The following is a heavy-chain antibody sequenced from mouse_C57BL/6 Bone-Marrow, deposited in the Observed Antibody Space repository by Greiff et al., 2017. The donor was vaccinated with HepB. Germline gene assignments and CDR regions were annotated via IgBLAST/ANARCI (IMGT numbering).Heavy chain of an antibody. Sequence: DVKLVESGGGLVKPGGSLKLSCAASGFTFSDYGMHWVRQAPEKGLEWVAYISSGSSTIYYADTVKGRFTISRDNAKNTLFLQMTSLRSEDTAMYYCARDYGSSHDYWGQGTTLTVSS. D-gene: IGHD1-1*01. CDR1: GFTFSDYG. CDR2: ISSGSSTI. J-gene: IGHJ2*01. V-gene: IGHV5-17*01. CDR3: ARDYGSSHDY.